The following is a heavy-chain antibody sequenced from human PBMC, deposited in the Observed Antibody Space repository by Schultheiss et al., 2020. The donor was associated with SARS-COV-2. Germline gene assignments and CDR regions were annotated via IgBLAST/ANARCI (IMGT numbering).Heavy chain of an antibody. CDR2: ISHTGSST. Sequence: GESLKISCIVSRFSFSDNYMSWIRQAPGKGLEWISYISHTGSSTKYADSVKGRFTITRDNDKNSLFLQMNSLRAEDTAVYFCARSDRGYSGAIYYGMDVWGQGTTVTVSS. D-gene: IGHD5-12*01. CDR3: ARSDRGYSGAIYYGMDV. V-gene: IGHV3-11*03. CDR1: RFSFSDNY. J-gene: IGHJ6*02.